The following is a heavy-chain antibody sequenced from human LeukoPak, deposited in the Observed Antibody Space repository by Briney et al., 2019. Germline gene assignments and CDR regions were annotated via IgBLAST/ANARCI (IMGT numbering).Heavy chain of an antibody. CDR2: ISYDGSNK. V-gene: IGHV3-30*18. D-gene: IGHD1-26*01. CDR3: AKVFYSGSSYGMDV. J-gene: IGHJ6*02. CDR1: GFTFSSYG. Sequence: GGSLRVSWAVSGFTFSSYGMHWVRQAPGKGLEWVAVISYDGSNKYYTDSVKGRFTISRDNSKNMLSLQMNSLRAEDTAVYYCAKVFYSGSSYGMDVWGQGTTVTVSS.